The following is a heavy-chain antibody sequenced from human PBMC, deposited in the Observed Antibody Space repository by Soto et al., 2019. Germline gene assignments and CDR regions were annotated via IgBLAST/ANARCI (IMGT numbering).Heavy chain of an antibody. D-gene: IGHD3-3*01. CDR1: GYTFTCYY. V-gene: IGHV1-2*04. J-gene: IGHJ6*02. CDR3: ARKGITIFGVARAGMDV. CDR2: INPNSGGT. Sequence: SVKVSWNASGYTFTCYYMHWVRQAPGQGLEWMGWINPNSGGTNYAQKFQGWVTMTRDTSISTAYMELSRLRSDDTAVYYCARKGITIFGVARAGMDVWGQGTTVTVSS.